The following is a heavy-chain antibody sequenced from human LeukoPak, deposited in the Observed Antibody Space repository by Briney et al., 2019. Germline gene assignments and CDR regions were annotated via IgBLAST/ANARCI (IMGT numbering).Heavy chain of an antibody. Sequence: PSETLSLTCSVSGYSISSGYDWGWIRQSLEKGLEWIASIHFSGASYYNPSLKSRVRISVDTSKNQFSLKLSSVTAADTAVYYCARTYYGSGSLYYYYYYMDVWGKGTTVTVSS. V-gene: IGHV4-38-2*02. D-gene: IGHD3-10*01. CDR3: ARTYYGSGSLYYYYYYMDV. J-gene: IGHJ6*03. CDR1: GYSISSGYD. CDR2: IHFSGAS.